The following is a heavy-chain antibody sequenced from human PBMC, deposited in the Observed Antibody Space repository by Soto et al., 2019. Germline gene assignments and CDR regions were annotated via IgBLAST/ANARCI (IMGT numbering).Heavy chain of an antibody. Sequence: VGSLRLSCAASGFTVSSNYMSWVRQAPGKGLEWVSVIYSGGSTYYADSVKGRFTISRHNSKNTLYLQMNSLRAEDTAVYYCARGGYSRSLGFDPWGQGTLVTVSS. J-gene: IGHJ5*02. CDR2: IYSGGST. CDR1: GFTVSSNY. V-gene: IGHV3-53*04. CDR3: ARGGYSRSLGFDP. D-gene: IGHD6-13*01.